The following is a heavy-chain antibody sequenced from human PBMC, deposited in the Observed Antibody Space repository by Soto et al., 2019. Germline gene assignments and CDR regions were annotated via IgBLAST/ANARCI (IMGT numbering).Heavy chain of an antibody. V-gene: IGHV3-7*02. Sequence: GGSLRLSCAASGFTLSSYWMNWVRQAPGKGLEWVASINQDGSKKYYVESVKGRFTISRDDAKNSLYLQMNSLRADDTAFYYCVRGQAYDISGSLGFAYWGQGTLVTVSS. CDR2: INQDGSKK. CDR1: GFTLSSYW. D-gene: IGHD3-22*01. J-gene: IGHJ4*02. CDR3: VRGQAYDISGSLGFAY.